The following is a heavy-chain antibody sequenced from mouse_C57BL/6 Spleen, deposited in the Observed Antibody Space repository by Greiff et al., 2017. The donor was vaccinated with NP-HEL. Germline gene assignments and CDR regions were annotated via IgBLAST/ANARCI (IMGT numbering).Heavy chain of an antibody. D-gene: IGHD2-3*01. CDR2: ISSGGSYT. V-gene: IGHV5-6*01. J-gene: IGHJ2*01. Sequence: EVQGVESGGDLVKPGGSLKLSCAASGFTFSSYGMSWVRQTPDKRLEWVATISSGGSYTYYPDSVKGRFTISRDNAKNTLYLQMSSLKSEDTAMYYCARDGYYGDYFDYWGQGTTLTVSS. CDR3: ARDGYYGDYFDY. CDR1: GFTFSSYG.